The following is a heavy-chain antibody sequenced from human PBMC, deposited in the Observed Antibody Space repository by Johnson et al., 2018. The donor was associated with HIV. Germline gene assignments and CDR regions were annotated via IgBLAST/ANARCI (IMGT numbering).Heavy chain of an antibody. V-gene: IGHV3-7*01. J-gene: IGHJ3*02. CDR2: IKQDGSEK. CDR3: AKDRLFGFRNDAFDI. D-gene: IGHD3-16*01. Sequence: EMQLVESGGGLVQPGGSLRLSCAASGFTFSSYWMSWVRQDPGKGLEWVANIKQDGSEKYYVDSVKGRFTISRDNAKNSLYLQMNSLRAEDTAVYYCAKDRLFGFRNDAFDIWGQGTMVTVSS. CDR1: GFTFSSYW.